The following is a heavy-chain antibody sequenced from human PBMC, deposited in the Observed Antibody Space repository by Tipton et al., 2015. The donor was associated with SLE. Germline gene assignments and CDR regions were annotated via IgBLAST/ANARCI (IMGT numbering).Heavy chain of an antibody. CDR3: AREWELLPRGYGMDV. CDR2: INHSGST. Sequence: LRLSCAVYGGSFSGYYWSWIRQPPGKGLEWIGEINHSGSTNYNPSLKSRVTISVDTAKNQFSLKLSSVTAADTAVYYCAREWELLPRGYGMDVWGQGTTVNVSS. V-gene: IGHV4-34*01. CDR1: GGSFSGYY. J-gene: IGHJ6*02. D-gene: IGHD1-26*01.